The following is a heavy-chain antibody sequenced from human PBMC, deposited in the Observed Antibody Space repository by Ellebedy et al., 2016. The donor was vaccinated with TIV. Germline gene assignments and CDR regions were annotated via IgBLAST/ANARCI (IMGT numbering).Heavy chain of an antibody. CDR1: GFTFSDYY. V-gene: IGHV3-11*01. CDR3: ARGASLYGDYVFDY. J-gene: IGHJ4*02. Sequence: GESLKISCAASGFTFSDYYMNWIRQAPGKGLEWVSFISSSGNSIYYAHSVKGRFTISRDNAKNSLYLQMNSLRAEDTAVYYCARGASLYGDYVFDYWGQGTLVTVSS. D-gene: IGHD4-17*01. CDR2: ISSSGNSI.